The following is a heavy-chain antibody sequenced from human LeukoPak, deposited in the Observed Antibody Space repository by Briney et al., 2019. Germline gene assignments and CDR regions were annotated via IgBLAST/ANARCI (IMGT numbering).Heavy chain of an antibody. CDR3: ARAADYDSSGYYWDY. D-gene: IGHD3-22*01. J-gene: IGHJ4*02. Sequence: PSETLSLTCTVSGGSISSYYWSWIRQPPGKGLEWIGYIYYSGSTNYNPSLKSRATISVDTSKNQFSLKLSSVTAADTAVYYCARAADYDSSGYYWDYWGQGTLVTVSS. V-gene: IGHV4-59*01. CDR1: GGSISSYY. CDR2: IYYSGST.